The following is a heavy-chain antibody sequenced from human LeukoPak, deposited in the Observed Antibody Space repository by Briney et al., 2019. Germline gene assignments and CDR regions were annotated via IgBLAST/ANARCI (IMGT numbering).Heavy chain of an antibody. J-gene: IGHJ5*02. V-gene: IGHV3-23*01. Sequence: PGGSLRLSCAASGFTFSSCAMSWVRQAPGKGLEWVSAISGSGGSTYYADSVKGRFTISRDNSKNTLYLQMNSLRAEDTAVYYCAKDEVVYYYGSGSNWFDPWGQGTLVTVSS. CDR2: ISGSGGST. D-gene: IGHD3-10*01. CDR3: AKDEVVYYYGSGSNWFDP. CDR1: GFTFSSCA.